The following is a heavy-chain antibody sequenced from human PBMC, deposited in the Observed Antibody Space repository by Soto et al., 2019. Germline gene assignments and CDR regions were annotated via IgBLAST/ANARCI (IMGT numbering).Heavy chain of an antibody. J-gene: IGHJ4*02. V-gene: IGHV3-53*01. CDR2: IFIDGTT. D-gene: IGHD6-19*01. Sequence: PGGSLRLSCAASGFSVRSSQMSWVRQAPGKGLEWVSVIFIDGTTHYGVSVKGRFTISRDSARNTLYLQMNGLRVDDTAVYYCAIHSSGWYGPFDYWGQGTLVTVSS. CDR1: GFSVRSSQ. CDR3: AIHSSGWYGPFDY.